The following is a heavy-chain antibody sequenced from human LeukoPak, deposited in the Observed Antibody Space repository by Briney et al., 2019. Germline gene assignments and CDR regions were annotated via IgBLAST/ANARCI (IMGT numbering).Heavy chain of an antibody. V-gene: IGHV3-21*06. D-gene: IGHD3-10*01. CDR3: ASLGAYYFDSAHDDY. CDR1: GFTFSNYS. CDR2: ISTSSSYI. Sequence: GGSLRLSCAASGFTFSNYSMNWVRQAPGKGLEWVSSISTSSSYIYYADSLKGRFTISRDNAKNSLYLQMNSLRAEDTAVYYCASLGAYYFDSAHDDYWGQGTLVTVSS. J-gene: IGHJ4*02.